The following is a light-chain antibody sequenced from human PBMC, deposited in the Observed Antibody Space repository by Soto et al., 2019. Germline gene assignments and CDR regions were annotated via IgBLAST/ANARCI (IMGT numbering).Light chain of an antibody. J-gene: IGKJ1*01. V-gene: IGKV1-5*01. CDR2: DAS. CDR1: QRISNW. Sequence: DIPMTQSPSTLSASAGERVTIACRASQRISNWLAWYQQKPGKAPKLLIYDASSLETGVPSRFSGSGSGTEFTLTISSLQPDDFATYYCQQYSSYSPWTFGQGTKVEIK. CDR3: QQYSSYSPWT.